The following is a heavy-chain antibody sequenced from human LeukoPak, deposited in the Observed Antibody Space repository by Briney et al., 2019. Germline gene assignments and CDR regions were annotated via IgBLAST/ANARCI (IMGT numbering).Heavy chain of an antibody. J-gene: IGHJ5*02. D-gene: IGHD6-13*01. V-gene: IGHV3-23*01. CDR1: GFTFSNYA. CDR2: VSGSDGRT. CDR3: AKGYSSSPNWFDP. Sequence: GGSLRLSCTASGFTFSNYAMTWVRQAPGKGLEWVSSVSGSDGRTYYADSVKGRFTISRDNSKNTLYLQMNSLSAEDTAIYYCAKGYSSSPNWFDPWGQGTLVTVSS.